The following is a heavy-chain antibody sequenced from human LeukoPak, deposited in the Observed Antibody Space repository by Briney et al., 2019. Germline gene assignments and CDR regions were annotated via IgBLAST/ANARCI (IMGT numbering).Heavy chain of an antibody. CDR1: GGSISSYY. J-gene: IGHJ4*02. V-gene: IGHV4-59*01. Sequence: SETLSLTCTVSGGSISSYYWSWIRQPPGKGLEWIGYIYYSGSTNYNPSLKSRVTISVDTSKNQFSLKLSSVTAAGTAVYYCARSRDPYYYDSSGSWGQGTLVTVSS. D-gene: IGHD3-22*01. CDR3: ARSRDPYYYDSSGS. CDR2: IYYSGST.